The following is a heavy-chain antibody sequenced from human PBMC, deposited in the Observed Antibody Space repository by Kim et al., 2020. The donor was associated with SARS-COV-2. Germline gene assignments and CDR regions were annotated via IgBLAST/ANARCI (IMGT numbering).Heavy chain of an antibody. D-gene: IGHD5-18*01. Sequence: PSLKSRVTISVDTSKNQFYLKLSSVTAADTAVYYCARAVGYSYGRLFDYWGQGTLVTVSS. V-gene: IGHV4-31*02. CDR3: ARAVGYSYGRLFDY. J-gene: IGHJ4*02.